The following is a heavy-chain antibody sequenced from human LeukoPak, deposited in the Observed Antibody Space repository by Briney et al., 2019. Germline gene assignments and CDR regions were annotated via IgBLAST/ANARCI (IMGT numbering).Heavy chain of an antibody. D-gene: IGHD2-15*01. CDR2: IYYSGST. CDR3: ARLRCSGGSCYDDY. CDR1: GGSISGYH. V-gene: IGHV4-59*08. J-gene: IGHJ4*02. Sequence: PSETLFLTCTVSGGSISGYHWNWIRQPPGKGLEWIGDIYYSGSTNYNPSLRSRVTISLDTPKNQFSLNLNSVTAADTAVYYCARLRCSGGSCYDDYWGQGTLVTVSS.